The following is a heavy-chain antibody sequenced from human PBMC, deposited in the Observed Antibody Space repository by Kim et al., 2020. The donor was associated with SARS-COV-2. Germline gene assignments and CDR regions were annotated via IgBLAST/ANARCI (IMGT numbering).Heavy chain of an antibody. V-gene: IGHV1-18*01. CDR3: ARDIASRWFGELLAVKQRYYYGMDV. Sequence: ASVKVSCKASGYTFTSYGISWVRQAPGQGLEWMGWISAYNGNTNYAQKLQGRVTMTTDTSTSTAYMELRSLRSDDTAVYYCARDIASRWFGELLAVKQRYYYGMDVWGQGTTVTVSS. CDR2: ISAYNGNT. J-gene: IGHJ6*02. CDR1: GYTFTSYG. D-gene: IGHD3-10*01.